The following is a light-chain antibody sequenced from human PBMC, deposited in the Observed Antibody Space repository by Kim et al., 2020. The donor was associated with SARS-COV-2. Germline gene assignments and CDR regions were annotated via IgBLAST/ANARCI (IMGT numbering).Light chain of an antibody. CDR1: NLRTYS. Sequence: ALGQTIRITCQGDNLRTYSASWYQQKPGQAPVLVIFAKNNRPSGIPGRFSGSSSGNTASLTITGAQAEDEADYYCKSRDSSGNLLVFGGGTQLTVL. CDR2: AKN. V-gene: IGLV3-19*01. CDR3: KSRDSSGNLLV. J-gene: IGLJ2*01.